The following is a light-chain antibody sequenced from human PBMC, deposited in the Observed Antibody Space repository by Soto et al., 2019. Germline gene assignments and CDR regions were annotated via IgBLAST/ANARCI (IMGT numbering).Light chain of an antibody. CDR1: QSIGDS. J-gene: IGKJ1*01. Sequence: DVHIIHSNCTLSGSVGDRVTITCRASQSIGDSLAWYQQKPGKAPYLLISDVSSLERGVPSRFSGSGSGTEFTLTISSMQPDDFATFYCQQYNGYSRTFGQGTKVDIK. V-gene: IGKV1-5*01. CDR3: QQYNGYSRT. CDR2: DVS.